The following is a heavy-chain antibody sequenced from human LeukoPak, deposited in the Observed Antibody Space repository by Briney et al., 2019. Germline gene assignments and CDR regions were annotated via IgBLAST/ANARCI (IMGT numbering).Heavy chain of an antibody. Sequence: PGGSLRLSCAASGFTFSNYFMHWVRQAPGKGLEWVSRINSDGSTTSYASSEKGRIIFSRNNAKNMLYQQMNILAAEKTVDYCFARARGWSWFDPWGQGTLVTVSS. D-gene: IGHD3-10*01. V-gene: IGHV3-74*01. J-gene: IGHJ5*02. CDR1: GFTFSNYF. CDR2: INSDGSTT. CDR3: ARARGWSWFDP.